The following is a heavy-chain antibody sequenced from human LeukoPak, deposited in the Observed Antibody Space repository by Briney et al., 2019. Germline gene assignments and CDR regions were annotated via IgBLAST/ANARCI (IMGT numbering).Heavy chain of an antibody. V-gene: IGHV3-30*02. CDR3: ATGYSSGWYGRLDY. CDR1: GFTFSNYG. J-gene: IGHJ4*02. D-gene: IGHD6-19*01. CDR2: IRYDGSNK. Sequence: PGGSLRLSCAASGFTFSNYGMHWVRQAPGKGLEWVAFIRYDGSNKYYADSVKARFTLSRDNSKNTMYLQMNTLRAEDTAVYYCATGYSSGWYGRLDYWGQGTLVTVSS.